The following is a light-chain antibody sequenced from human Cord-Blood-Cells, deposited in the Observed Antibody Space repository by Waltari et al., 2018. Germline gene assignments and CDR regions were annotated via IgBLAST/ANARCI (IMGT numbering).Light chain of an antibody. CDR3: QQYYSTPPYT. J-gene: IGKJ2*01. Sequence: IVMTQSPDSLAVSLAERPTLNCKSSQCVLYSSNNKNYLAWYQQKPGQPPTLLIYWASTRESGVPDRFSGSGSGTDFTLTISSLQAEDVAVYYCQQYYSTPPYTFGQGTKLEIK. CDR2: WAS. V-gene: IGKV4-1*01. CDR1: QCVLYSSNNKNY.